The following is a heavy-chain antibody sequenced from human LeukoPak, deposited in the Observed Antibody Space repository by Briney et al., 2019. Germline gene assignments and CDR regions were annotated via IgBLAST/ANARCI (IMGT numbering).Heavy chain of an antibody. Sequence: SETLSLTCTVSGGSISSGDYYWSWIRQPPGKGLEWIGYIYYSGSTYYNPSLKSRVTISVDTSKSQLSLKLSSVTAADTAVYYCARGRPMIVVVTPSGYFDYWGQGTLVTVSS. V-gene: IGHV4-30-4*01. J-gene: IGHJ4*02. CDR3: ARGRPMIVVVTPSGYFDY. D-gene: IGHD3-22*01. CDR1: GGSISSGDYY. CDR2: IYYSGST.